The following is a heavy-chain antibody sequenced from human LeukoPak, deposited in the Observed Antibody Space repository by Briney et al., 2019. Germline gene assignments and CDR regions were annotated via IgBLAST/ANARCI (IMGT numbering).Heavy chain of an antibody. V-gene: IGHV3-64D*09. CDR1: GFTFSSYT. J-gene: IGHJ5*02. D-gene: IGHD4-17*01. Sequence: GGSLRLSCSASGFTFSSYTMHWVRQAPGKGLEYVSAINSNGGSTYYADSVKGRFTISRDNSKNTLYLQMSSLRAEDTAVYYCVKDRKAPGYGEPWGQGTLVTVSS. CDR3: VKDRKAPGYGEP. CDR2: INSNGGST.